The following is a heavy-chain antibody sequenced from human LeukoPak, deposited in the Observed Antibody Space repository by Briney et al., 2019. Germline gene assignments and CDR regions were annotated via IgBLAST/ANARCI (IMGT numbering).Heavy chain of an antibody. Sequence: GGSLRLSCAASGFTFSSYAMNWVRQAPGKGLEWVSSISGGGGSTYYADSVKGRFAISRDNSKNTLYLQMNSLRAEGTAVYFCAKTAGSGSSSYAELDYWGQGTLVTVSS. V-gene: IGHV3-23*01. J-gene: IGHJ4*02. CDR3: AKTAGSGSSSYAELDY. CDR1: GFTFSSYA. CDR2: ISGGGGST. D-gene: IGHD1-26*01.